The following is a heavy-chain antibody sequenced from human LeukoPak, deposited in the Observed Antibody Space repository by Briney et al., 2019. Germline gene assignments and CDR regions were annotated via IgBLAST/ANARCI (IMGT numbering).Heavy chain of an antibody. D-gene: IGHD3-22*01. CDR3: AKEDSSGYYCETDWAFFDY. CDR1: GFTFSSYA. Sequence: GGSLRLSCAASGFTFSSYAMSWVRQAPGKGLEWVSAISGSGGSTYYADSVKGRFTISRDNSKNTLYLQMNSLRAEDTAVYYCAKEDSSGYYCETDWAFFDYWGQGTLVTVSS. J-gene: IGHJ4*02. V-gene: IGHV3-23*01. CDR2: ISGSGGST.